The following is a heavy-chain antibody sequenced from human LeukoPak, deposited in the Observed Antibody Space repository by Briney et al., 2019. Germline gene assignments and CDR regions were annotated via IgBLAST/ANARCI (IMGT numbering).Heavy chain of an antibody. V-gene: IGHV4-39*07. J-gene: IGHJ4*02. D-gene: IGHD2-2*01. Sequence: SETLSLTCTVSGGSISRSSYYWGWIRQPPGKGLEWIGSINDSGSTYYNPSLKSRVTISVDTSKKQFSLKLSSVTAADTAVYYCAREDGYCSSSNCYGSGNDYWGQGTLVTVSS. CDR1: GGSISRSSYY. CDR3: AREDGYCSSSNCYGSGNDY. CDR2: INDSGST.